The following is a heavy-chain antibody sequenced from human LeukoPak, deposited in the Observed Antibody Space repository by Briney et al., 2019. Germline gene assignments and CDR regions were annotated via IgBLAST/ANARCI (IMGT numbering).Heavy chain of an antibody. D-gene: IGHD5-24*01. J-gene: IGHJ4*02. Sequence: GGSLRLSCAASGFTFSNYEMNCVRQAPGKGLEWVSFISSSGSTIYYADSVKGRFTISRDNSKNTLYLQMNSLRAEDTAVYYCAKGGYKIPNYFDYWGQGTLVTVSS. V-gene: IGHV3-48*03. CDR2: ISSSGSTI. CDR3: AKGGYKIPNYFDY. CDR1: GFTFSNYE.